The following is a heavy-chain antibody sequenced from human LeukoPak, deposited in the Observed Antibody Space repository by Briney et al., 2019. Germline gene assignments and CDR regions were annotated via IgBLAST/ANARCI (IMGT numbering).Heavy chain of an antibody. CDR2: INPNNGGT. D-gene: IGHD3-10*01. Sequence: ASVKVSCKASGYTFTSYAISWVRQAPGQGLEWMGWINPNNGGTIYAQRFQGRVTMTRDTSISTAYVELSRLRSDDTAVYYCARGGDSYGSGSFHLGFYYFDYWGQGTLVTVSS. CDR3: ARGGDSYGSGSFHLGFYYFDY. CDR1: GYTFTSYA. J-gene: IGHJ4*02. V-gene: IGHV1-2*02.